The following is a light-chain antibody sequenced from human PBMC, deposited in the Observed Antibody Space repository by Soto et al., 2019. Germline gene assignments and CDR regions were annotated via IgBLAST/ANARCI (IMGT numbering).Light chain of an antibody. CDR1: SSNIGSNY. Sequence: QSVLTQPPSASGTPGQRVTISCSGSSSNIGSNYVYWYQHPPGTAPKLLIYRTDQRPSGVPDRFSGSKSGTSASLAISGLRSEDEADYYCCSYVGATTYVFGSGTKVTVL. CDR3: CSYVGATTYV. CDR2: RTD. J-gene: IGLJ1*01. V-gene: IGLV1-47*01.